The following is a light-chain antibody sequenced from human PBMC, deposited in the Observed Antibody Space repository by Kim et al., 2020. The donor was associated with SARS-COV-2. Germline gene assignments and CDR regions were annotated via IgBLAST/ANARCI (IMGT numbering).Light chain of an antibody. Sequence: DIQMTQSPSSLSASVGDRVNISCRASLDISNFLAWYQQRPGKVPHLLIYAGSTLQSGVPSRFSGSGSGTDFTLTINSLQPEDVATYYCQKYNSAPFTFGPGTKVDIK. CDR1: LDISNF. CDR3: QKYNSAPFT. J-gene: IGKJ3*01. V-gene: IGKV1-27*01. CDR2: AGS.